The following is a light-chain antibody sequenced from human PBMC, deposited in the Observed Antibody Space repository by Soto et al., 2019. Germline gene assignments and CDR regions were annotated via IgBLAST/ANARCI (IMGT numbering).Light chain of an antibody. CDR2: AAS. CDR1: QSISNY. V-gene: IGKV1-39*01. CDR3: QQSYSTPLS. J-gene: IGKJ4*01. Sequence: DIQMTQSPSSLSASVGDRVTITCRASQSISNYLNWYQHKPGKAPKLLIYAASSLQSGVPSRFSGSGSGTDFTLTISSLRPEDFATYYCQQSYSTPLSFGGGTKVDIK.